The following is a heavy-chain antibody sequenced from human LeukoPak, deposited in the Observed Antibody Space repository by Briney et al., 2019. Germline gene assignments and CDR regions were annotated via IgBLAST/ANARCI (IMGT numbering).Heavy chain of an antibody. CDR1: GGSFSGYY. CDR3: ARASYDFWSGYYTQGFDP. J-gene: IGHJ5*02. V-gene: IGHV4-34*01. D-gene: IGHD3-3*01. Sequence: SETLSLTCAVYGGSFSGYYWSWIRQPPGKGLEWIGEINHSGSTNYNPSLKSRVTISVDTSKNQFSLKLSSVTAADTAVYYCARASYDFWSGYYTQGFDPWGQGTLVTVSA. CDR2: INHSGST.